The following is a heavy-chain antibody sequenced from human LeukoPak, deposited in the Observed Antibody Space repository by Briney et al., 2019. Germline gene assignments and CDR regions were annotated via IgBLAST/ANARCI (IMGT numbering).Heavy chain of an antibody. CDR3: ARDASGGDLPFDY. J-gene: IGHJ4*02. D-gene: IGHD2-21*02. CDR2: VSGGGETR. V-gene: IGHV3-48*03. CDR1: GFTFSTFE. Sequence: GGSLRLSCAASGFTFSTFEMNWVRQAPGKGLEWLSYVSGGGETRYYADSVKGRFTISRDNGKNSLYLQMNSLRAEDTAVYYCARDASGGDLPFDYWGQGTLSPSPQ.